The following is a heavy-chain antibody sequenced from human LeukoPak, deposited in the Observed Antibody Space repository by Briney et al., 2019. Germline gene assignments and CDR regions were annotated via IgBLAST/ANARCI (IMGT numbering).Heavy chain of an antibody. CDR1: GFTFSSYA. CDR3: AKDTIVGATRRLSYYYGMDV. D-gene: IGHD1-26*01. J-gene: IGHJ6*02. Sequence: PGGSLRLSCAASGFTFSSYAMSWVRQAPGKGLEWVSAISGSGGSTYYADSVKGRFTISRDNSKNTLYLQMNSLRAEDTAVYYCAKDTIVGATRRLSYYYGMDVWGQGTTVTVSS. V-gene: IGHV3-23*01. CDR2: ISGSGGST.